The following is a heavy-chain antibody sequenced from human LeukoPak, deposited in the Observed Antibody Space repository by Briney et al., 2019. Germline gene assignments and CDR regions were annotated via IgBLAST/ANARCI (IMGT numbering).Heavy chain of an antibody. CDR2: INPNSGGT. CDR1: GYTFTGYY. CDR3: ARGSGWYYYYMDV. Sequence: GASVKVSCKASGYTFTGYYMHWVRQAPGQGVEWMGRINPNSGGTNYAQKFQGRVTMTRDTSISTAYMELSRLRSDDTAVYYCARGSGWYYYYMDVWGKGTTVTVSS. D-gene: IGHD6-19*01. J-gene: IGHJ6*03. V-gene: IGHV1-2*06.